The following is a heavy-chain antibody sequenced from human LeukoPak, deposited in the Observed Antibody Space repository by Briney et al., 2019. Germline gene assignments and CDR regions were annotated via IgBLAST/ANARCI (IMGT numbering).Heavy chain of an antibody. CDR3: ATLLGPFDY. CDR2: INPNSGGT. J-gene: IGHJ4*02. CDR1: GYTFTVYY. V-gene: IGHV1-2*02. Sequence: ASVKVSFKASGYTFTVYYMHWGRQAPGQGREWMGWINPNSGGTNYAQKFQGRVTMTRDTSISTAYMELSRLRSDDTAAYYCATLLGPFDYWGQGTLVTVSS.